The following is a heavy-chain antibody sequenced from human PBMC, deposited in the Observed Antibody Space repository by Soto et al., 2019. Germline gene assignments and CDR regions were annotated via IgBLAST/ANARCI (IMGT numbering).Heavy chain of an antibody. CDR2: MNPGSGDT. D-gene: IGHD3-16*01. CDR3: ARMATFGSLNWFDH. V-gene: IGHV1-8*01. J-gene: IGHJ5*02. CDR1: GYIFTNND. Sequence: ASVKVSCKASGYIFTNNDVSWVRQATGQGLEWMGWMNPGSGDTGYAQKFQGRVTMTRDISIATAYMELSSPRSDDTAIYYCARMATFGSLNWFDHWGQGTLVTVSS.